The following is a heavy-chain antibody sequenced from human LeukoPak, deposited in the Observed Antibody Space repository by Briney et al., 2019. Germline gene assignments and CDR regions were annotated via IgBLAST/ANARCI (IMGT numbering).Heavy chain of an antibody. CDR3: ARGLYGDMGGDY. D-gene: IGHD4-17*01. J-gene: IGHJ4*02. V-gene: IGHV3-66*01. CDR2: IYSGGST. Sequence: GGSLRLSCAASGFTVSTNYMSWVRQAPGKGLEWVSVIYSGGSTYYADSVKGRFTLSRDTSKNTLYLQMNSLRAEDTAVYYCARGLYGDMGGDYWGQGTLVTVSS. CDR1: GFTVSTNY.